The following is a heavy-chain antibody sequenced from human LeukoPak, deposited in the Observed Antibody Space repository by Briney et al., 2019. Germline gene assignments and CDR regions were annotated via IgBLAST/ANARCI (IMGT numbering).Heavy chain of an antibody. CDR3: ARDGGHSTDLDY. D-gene: IGHD2/OR15-2a*01. CDR2: IKQDGSER. CDR1: GFTFSRHW. J-gene: IGHJ4*02. V-gene: IGHV3-7*01. Sequence: GGSLRLSCASSGFTFSRHWISWVRQAPGKGPEWVANIKQDGSERYYVGSVKGRFTISRDNARNSLFLQMNSLRAEDTAVYYCARDGGHSTDLDYWGQGTLVTVSS.